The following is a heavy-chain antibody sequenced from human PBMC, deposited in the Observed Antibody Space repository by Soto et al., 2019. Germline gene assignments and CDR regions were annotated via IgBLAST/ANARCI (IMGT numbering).Heavy chain of an antibody. J-gene: IGHJ4*02. D-gene: IGHD3-10*01. Sequence: EVQLVESGGGLVQPGGSLRLSCAASGFSFSSYSLTWVRQAPGKGLECVSYISSTSKNTIYYADSVKGRFTISRDNPQNSLYLQMNSLRDEDTAVYYCARGYASGIYYDWGQGTLVTVSS. CDR1: GFSFSSYS. CDR2: ISSTSKNTI. V-gene: IGHV3-48*02. CDR3: ARGYASGIYYD.